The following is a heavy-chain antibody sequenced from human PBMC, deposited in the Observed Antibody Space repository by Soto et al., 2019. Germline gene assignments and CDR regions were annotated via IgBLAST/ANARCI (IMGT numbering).Heavy chain of an antibody. CDR3: VREGRGSFDF. D-gene: IGHD5-12*01. V-gene: IGHV3-23*01. J-gene: IGHJ3*01. CDR2: IGGRGNSA. Sequence: PGGSLRLSCAASGFIFTNYAMDWVRQAPGKGLEWVSVIGGRGNSAYYADSVQGRFTISRDNSKNTLSLQMSSLTAEDTAIYYCVREGRGSFDFWGRGTMVTVSS. CDR1: GFIFTNYA.